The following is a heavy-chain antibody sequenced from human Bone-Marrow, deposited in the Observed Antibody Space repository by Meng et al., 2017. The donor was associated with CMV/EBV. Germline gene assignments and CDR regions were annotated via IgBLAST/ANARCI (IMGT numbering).Heavy chain of an antibody. V-gene: IGHV1-18*01. Sequence: ASVKVSCKASGYTFTSYGISWVRQAPGQGLEWMGWISGFNGDTKYAQRLQDRLTMTTDTSATTAYMELRSLSSDDTAVYYCARDWAARPEGYYYGMDVWGQGTTVTVSS. D-gene: IGHD6-6*01. CDR1: GYTFTSYG. J-gene: IGHJ6*02. CDR3: ARDWAARPEGYYYGMDV. CDR2: ISGFNGDT.